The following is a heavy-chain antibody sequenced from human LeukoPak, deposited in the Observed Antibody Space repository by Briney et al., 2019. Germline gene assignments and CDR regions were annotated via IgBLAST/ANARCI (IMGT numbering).Heavy chain of an antibody. CDR2: ISFDGSKK. Sequence: GRSLRLSCAASGFTFSNYALHWVRQTPAKGLVELALISFDGSKKYYAASVKGRFTISRDNSKNTLYLQMNCLRAEDTAVYYCAKEKSGSAYYYDSSGYPPDYWGQGTLVTVSS. CDR3: AKEKSGSAYYYDSSGYPPDY. J-gene: IGHJ4*02. D-gene: IGHD3-22*01. V-gene: IGHV3-30*04. CDR1: GFTFSNYA.